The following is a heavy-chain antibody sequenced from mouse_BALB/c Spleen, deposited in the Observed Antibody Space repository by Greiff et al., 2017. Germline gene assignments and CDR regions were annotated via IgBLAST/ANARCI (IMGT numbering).Heavy chain of an antibody. CDR1: GYTFTSYW. CDR3: ARGTTTDAY. Sequence: QVQLQQSGAELARPGASVKLSCKASGYTFTSYWMQWVKQRPGQGLEWIGAIYPGDGDTRYTQKFKGKATLTADKSSSTAYMQLSSLASEDSAVYYCARGTTTDAYWGQGTLVTVSA. J-gene: IGHJ3*01. CDR2: IYPGDGDT. V-gene: IGHV1-87*01. D-gene: IGHD1-1*01.